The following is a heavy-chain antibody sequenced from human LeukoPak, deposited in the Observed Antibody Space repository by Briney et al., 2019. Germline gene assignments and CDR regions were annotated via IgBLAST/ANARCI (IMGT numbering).Heavy chain of an antibody. D-gene: IGHD3-10*01. V-gene: IGHV1-2*02. CDR1: GYTFTGYY. CDR2: INPNSGGT. Sequence: GASVKVSCKASGYTFTGYYMHWVRQAPGQGLEWMGWINPNSGGTNYAQKFQGRVTMTRDTSISTAYMELSRLRSDDTAVYYCASLYYGSGSYYNHWGQGTLVTVSS. J-gene: IGHJ5*02. CDR3: ASLYYGSGSYYNH.